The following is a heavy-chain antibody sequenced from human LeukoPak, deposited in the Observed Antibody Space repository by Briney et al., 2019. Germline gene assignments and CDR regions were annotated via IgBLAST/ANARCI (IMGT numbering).Heavy chain of an antibody. CDR3: ARSTYYDFWSFDY. Sequence: GASVKVSCKASGGTFSSYAISWVRQAPGQGLEWMGRIIPILGIANYAQKFQGRVTITADKSTSTAYMELSSLRSEDTAVYYCARSTYYDFWSFDYWGQGTLVTVSS. D-gene: IGHD3-3*01. CDR2: IIPILGIA. J-gene: IGHJ4*02. V-gene: IGHV1-69*04. CDR1: GGTFSSYA.